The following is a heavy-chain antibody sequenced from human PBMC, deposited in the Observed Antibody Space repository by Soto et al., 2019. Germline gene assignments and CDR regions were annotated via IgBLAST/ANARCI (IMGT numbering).Heavy chain of an antibody. CDR2: ISGSGGST. CDR1: GFTFSSYA. J-gene: IGHJ4*02. V-gene: IGHV3-23*01. D-gene: IGHD6-19*01. CDR3: AKSPSEPIAVAGTGPFYYFDY. Sequence: PGGSLRHSCAASGFTFSSYAMSWVRQAPGKGLEWVSAISGSGGSTYYADSVKGRFTISRDNSKNTLYLQMNSLRAEDTAVYYCAKSPSEPIAVAGTGPFYYFDYWGQGTLVTVSS.